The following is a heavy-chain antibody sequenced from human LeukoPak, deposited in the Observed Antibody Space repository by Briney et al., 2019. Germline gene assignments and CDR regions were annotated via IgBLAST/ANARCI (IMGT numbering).Heavy chain of an antibody. D-gene: IGHD3-9*01. CDR2: IYNSGST. Sequence: AETLSLTCTVSGFSISSYYWSWIRQAPGKGLEWVGYIYNSGSTNYNPSLKSRLPISVDTSKNQFSLNLSLVAAADTAVYYCGREGIPYSPSPYYFDYWGQGNLVTVSS. CDR3: GREGIPYSPSPYYFDY. V-gene: IGHV4-59*01. CDR1: GFSISSYY. J-gene: IGHJ4*02.